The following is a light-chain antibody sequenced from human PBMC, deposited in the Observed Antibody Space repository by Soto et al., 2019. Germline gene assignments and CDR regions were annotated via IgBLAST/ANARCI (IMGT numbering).Light chain of an antibody. CDR3: QQSYSFPWT. CDR2: AAS. CDR1: QSISSY. Sequence: DIQVTQTPASLPFFPLGTFTLTCRASQSISSYLNWYQQKPGKAPKLLIYAASSLQSGVPARFSGSGSGTDFTLTISSLQPEDFATYYCQQSYSFPWTFGQGTKVDIK. V-gene: IGKV1-39*01. J-gene: IGKJ1*01.